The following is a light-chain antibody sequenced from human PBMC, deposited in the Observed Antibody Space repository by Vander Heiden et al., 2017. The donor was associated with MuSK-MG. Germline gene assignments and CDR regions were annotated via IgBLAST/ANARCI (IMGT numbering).Light chain of an antibody. CDR1: QSISSW. V-gene: IGKV1-5*03. CDR2: KAS. Sequence: DIQMTQSPSTLSASVGDRVTITCRASQSISSWLAWYQQKPGKAPKLLIYKASSLESGVPSRFSGSGSGTEFTLTISSLQPDDFATYYCQQDNGYPRTFGQGTKVXIK. CDR3: QQDNGYPRT. J-gene: IGKJ1*01.